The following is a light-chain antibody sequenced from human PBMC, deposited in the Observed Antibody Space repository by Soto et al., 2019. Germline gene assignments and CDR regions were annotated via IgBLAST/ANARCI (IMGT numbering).Light chain of an antibody. V-gene: IGLV1-51*01. CDR2: DNN. J-gene: IGLJ3*02. Sequence: QSVLTQPPSVSAAPEQKVSISCSGSNYNIGKNFVSWYHQIPGRAPKLLIYDNNKRPSGTPDRFSGSKSGTSATLGITGLQTGDEAEYYCGTWDSRLNVWVFGGGTKLTVL. CDR1: NYNIGKNF. CDR3: GTWDSRLNVWV.